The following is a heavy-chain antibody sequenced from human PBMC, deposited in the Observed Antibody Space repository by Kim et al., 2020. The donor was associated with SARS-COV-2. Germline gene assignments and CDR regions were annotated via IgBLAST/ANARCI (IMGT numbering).Heavy chain of an antibody. J-gene: IGHJ3*02. D-gene: IGHD2-15*01. Sequence: FQGQVTISADKSISTAYLQWSSLKASDTAMYYCARHVVVAATPDDAFDIWGQGTMVTVSS. CDR3: ARHVVVAATPDDAFDI. V-gene: IGHV5-51*01.